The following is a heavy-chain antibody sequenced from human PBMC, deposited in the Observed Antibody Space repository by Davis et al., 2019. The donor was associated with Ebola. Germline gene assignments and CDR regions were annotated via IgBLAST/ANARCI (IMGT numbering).Heavy chain of an antibody. CDR3: ARVAVLGGVYGYYFYYMDV. Sequence: GESLKISCAASGFIFSPYSMSWVRQAPGKGLEWLSYISNRDGTIFYADSVKGRFTISRDNAKNSLYLQMNSLRAEDTAVYYCARVAVLGGVYGYYFYYMDVWGRGTTVTVSS. V-gene: IGHV3-48*04. CDR2: ISNRDGTI. J-gene: IGHJ6*03. CDR1: GFIFSPYS. D-gene: IGHD5/OR15-5a*01.